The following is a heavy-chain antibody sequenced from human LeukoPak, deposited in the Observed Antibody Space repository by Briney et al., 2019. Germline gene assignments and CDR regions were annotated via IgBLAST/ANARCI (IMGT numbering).Heavy chain of an antibody. CDR2: IYYSGST. J-gene: IGHJ3*02. V-gene: IGHV4-39*01. CDR1: GGSISSSSYY. Sequence: PSETLSLTCTVSGGSISSSSYYWGWIRQPPGKGLEWIGSIYYSGSTYYNPSLKSRVTISVDTSKNQFSLKLSSVTAADTAVYYCARSPLRENAFDIWGQGTMVTVSS. CDR3: ARSPLRENAFDI.